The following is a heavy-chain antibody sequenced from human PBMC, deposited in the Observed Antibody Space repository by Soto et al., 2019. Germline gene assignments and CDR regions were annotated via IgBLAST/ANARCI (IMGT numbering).Heavy chain of an antibody. V-gene: IGHV1-69*12. CDR2: IIPLFGST. CDR1: GDIFSGYS. CDR3: ARDLGTGYDSGDY. Sequence: QVQLVQSGAEVKKPGSSVKVSCTASGDIFSGYSISWVRQAPGQGLEWMGGIIPLFGSTNYAAKFHGRVTITADQSTNTGYMELSSLKSEDTAVYYCARDLGTGYDSGDYWGQGTLVTVSS. J-gene: IGHJ4*02. D-gene: IGHD5-12*01.